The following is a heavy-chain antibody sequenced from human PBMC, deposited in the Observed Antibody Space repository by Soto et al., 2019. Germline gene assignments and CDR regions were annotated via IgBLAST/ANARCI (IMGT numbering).Heavy chain of an antibody. D-gene: IGHD1-20*01. CDR1: GGTFSGYA. V-gene: IGHV1-69*01. CDR3: ARDPRSITGTTSTEDFQH. J-gene: IGHJ1*01. Sequence: QAQLMQSGAEVKKPGSSVKVSCKASGGTFSGYAINWVRQAPGQGLEWMGGLIPLLGITDYGQKFQGRITIAADESTGTAYMDLRGLRSEDTAVYYCARDPRSITGTTSTEDFQHWGQGNLVSVSS. CDR2: LIPLLGIT.